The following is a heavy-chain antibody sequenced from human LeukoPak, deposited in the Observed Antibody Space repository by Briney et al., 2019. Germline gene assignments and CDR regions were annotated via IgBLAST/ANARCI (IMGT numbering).Heavy chain of an antibody. Sequence: GGSLRLSCAASGFTFSDYNMRWIRQAPGKGLERVSSISRSGSTKYYADSVKGRFTISRDNAKNTLYLQMNSLRVEDTAVYYCAKAADQYYYYYFYYMDVWGKGTTVTVSS. CDR2: ISRSGSTK. J-gene: IGHJ6*03. CDR1: GFTFSDYN. V-gene: IGHV3-11*04. CDR3: AKAADQYYYYYFYYMDV. D-gene: IGHD2-2*01.